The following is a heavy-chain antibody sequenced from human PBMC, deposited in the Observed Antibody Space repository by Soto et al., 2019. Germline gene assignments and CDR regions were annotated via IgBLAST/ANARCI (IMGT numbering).Heavy chain of an antibody. V-gene: IGHV4-31*03. CDR3: ARDRSRSGYFDY. Sequence: TLSLTCTLSGGSFDSGGYYWSWIRQHPGKGLEWIGYIYYSGSTYYNPSLKSRVTISLDTSKNQFSLKLSSVTVADTAVYYCARDRSRSGYFDYWGQGALVTVSS. CDR2: IYYSGST. J-gene: IGHJ4*02. CDR1: GGSFDSGGYY.